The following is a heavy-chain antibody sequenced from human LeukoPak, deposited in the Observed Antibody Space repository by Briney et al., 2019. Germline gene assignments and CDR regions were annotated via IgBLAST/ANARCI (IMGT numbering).Heavy chain of an antibody. J-gene: IGHJ3*02. CDR2: ISSSSSYI. D-gene: IGHD2-2*01. Sequence: GGSLRLSCAASGFTFSSHSMNWVRQAPGKGLEWVSSISSSSSYIYYADSVKGRVTISRDNTKNSLYLQMNSLKAEDTAVYYCARADRVIPAAKNYFDIWGQGTMVTVSS. CDR1: GFTFSSHS. CDR3: ARADRVIPAAKNYFDI. V-gene: IGHV3-21*01.